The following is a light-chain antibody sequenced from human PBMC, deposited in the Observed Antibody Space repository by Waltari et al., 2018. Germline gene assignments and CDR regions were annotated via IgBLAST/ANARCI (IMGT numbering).Light chain of an antibody. V-gene: IGKV1-6*01. Sequence: AIQMTQSPSSLSASVGDRVTITCRASQDIRSELGWYQQKPGKAPKLLIYAASSLQSGVPSRFTGSGSGTDFTLTISSLQPEDSATYYCQQSYSTPLTFGGGTKVEIK. J-gene: IGKJ4*01. CDR3: QQSYSTPLT. CDR2: AAS. CDR1: QDIRSE.